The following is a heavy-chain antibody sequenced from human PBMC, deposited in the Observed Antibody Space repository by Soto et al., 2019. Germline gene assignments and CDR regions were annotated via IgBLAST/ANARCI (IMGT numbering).Heavy chain of an antibody. CDR3: ASLNGGRFLDKGDY. CDR2: INHFGSP. CDR1: NGSFMGYY. J-gene: IGHJ4*02. Sequence: QVQLHQWGAGLLKPSETLSLTCGVYNGSFMGYYWTWVRQPPGKGLEWIGEINHFGSPNYNPSLKSRVAITIDTSKHQFSLSLRSLTAADTAVYYCASLNGGRFLDKGDYWGQGILVTVSS. V-gene: IGHV4-34*01. D-gene: IGHD3-3*01.